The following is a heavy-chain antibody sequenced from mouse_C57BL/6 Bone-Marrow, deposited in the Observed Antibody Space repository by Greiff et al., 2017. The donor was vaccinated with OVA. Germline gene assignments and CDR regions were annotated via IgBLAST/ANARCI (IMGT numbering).Heavy chain of an antibody. CDR1: GFSLTSYG. CDR2: IWGDGST. Sequence: VQGVESGPGLVAPSQSLSITCTVSGFSLTSYGVSWVRQPPGKGLEWLGVIWGDGSTNYHSALISRLSISKDNSKSQVFLKLNSLQTDDTATYYCAKEGDSSGYVPFAYWGQGTLVTVSA. D-gene: IGHD3-2*02. CDR3: AKEGDSSGYVPFAY. J-gene: IGHJ3*01. V-gene: IGHV2-3*01.